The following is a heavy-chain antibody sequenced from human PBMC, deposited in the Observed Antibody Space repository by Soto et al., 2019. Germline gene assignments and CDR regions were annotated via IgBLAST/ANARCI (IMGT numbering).Heavy chain of an antibody. Sequence: EVQLLEFGGGLVQPGGSLRLSCAASGFTFRNHAMTWVRQAPGQGLQYVSSITSSGGNTFYADSVKGRFTISRDNSKNTLYQEMNSLTAEDAAVYSCAKDVLDRGAESWGQGTLVTVSS. D-gene: IGHD3-10*01. CDR1: GFTFRNHA. CDR3: AKDVLDRGAES. CDR2: ITSSGGNT. V-gene: IGHV3-23*01. J-gene: IGHJ5*02.